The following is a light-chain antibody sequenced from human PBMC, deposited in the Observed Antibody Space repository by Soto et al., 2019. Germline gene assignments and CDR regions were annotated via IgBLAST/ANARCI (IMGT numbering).Light chain of an antibody. CDR2: GAS. CDR3: QQYGSSLFT. CDR1: QSVSDSQ. J-gene: IGKJ3*01. Sequence: EIVLTQSPGTLSLSPGERATLSCRASQSVSDSQLAWYQQKPGQGPRLLIYGASSRATGIPDRFSGSGSGTDFTLTISRLEPEDFAVYYCQQYGSSLFTFGPGTKVDIK. V-gene: IGKV3-20*01.